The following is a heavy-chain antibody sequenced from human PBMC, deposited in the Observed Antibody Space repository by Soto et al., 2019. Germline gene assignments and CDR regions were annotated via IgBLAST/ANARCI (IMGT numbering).Heavy chain of an antibody. J-gene: IGHJ4*02. Sequence: QVPLVESGGGVVQPGRSLRLSCAASGFTFSTYGMHWVRQAPGKGRGWVAVISYDGNNKYYADSVKGRFTISRDNSKNTLYLQMSSLRAEDTAVYYCAKSVYNWNDGFFDYWGQGTLVTVSS. D-gene: IGHD1-1*01. V-gene: IGHV3-30*18. CDR1: GFTFSTYG. CDR2: ISYDGNNK. CDR3: AKSVYNWNDGFFDY.